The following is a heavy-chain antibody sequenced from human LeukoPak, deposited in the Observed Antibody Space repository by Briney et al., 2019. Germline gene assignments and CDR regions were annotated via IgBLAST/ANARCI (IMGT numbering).Heavy chain of an antibody. Sequence: SEALSLTCTVSGGPNISHYWTWIRQSPVKGLEWIGDISNSGSTSYNPSLKSRVIISIDTSKNQFSLKLSSVTAADTAMYYCGRDALVGHFSYYYVDVWGKGTTVTVSS. CDR1: GGPNISHY. J-gene: IGHJ6*03. D-gene: IGHD2-15*01. CDR3: GRDALVGHFSYYYVDV. V-gene: IGHV4-59*11. CDR2: ISNSGST.